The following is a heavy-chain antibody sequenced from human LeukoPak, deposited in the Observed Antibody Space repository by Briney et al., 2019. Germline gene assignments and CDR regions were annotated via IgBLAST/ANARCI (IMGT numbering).Heavy chain of an antibody. J-gene: IGHJ4*02. D-gene: IGHD5-18*01. V-gene: IGHV3-30*02. Sequence: PGGSLRLSCAASGFTFSSYGMHWVRQAPGKGLEWVAFIRYDGSNKYYADSVKGRFTISRDNSKNTLYLQMNSLRAEDTAVYYCAKDHPWIQLWLVDYWGQGTLVTVSS. CDR3: AKDHPWIQLWLVDY. CDR1: GFTFSSYG. CDR2: IRYDGSNK.